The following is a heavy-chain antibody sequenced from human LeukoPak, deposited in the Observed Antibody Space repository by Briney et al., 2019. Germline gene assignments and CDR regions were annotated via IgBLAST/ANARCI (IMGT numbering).Heavy chain of an antibody. CDR1: VYTFPSYD. D-gene: IGHD3-16*01. CDR2: VNPNSANT. J-gene: IGHJ4*02. CDR3: AIKLSIGGC. V-gene: IGHV1-8*01. Sequence: ASVKVSRKASVYTFPSYDINWVRQATGQGREWMGWVNPNSANTAYAQKFQGRGTMTRNTSISTAYMELSSLRSEVTAVYYCAIKLSIGGCWGQGTLVTVSS.